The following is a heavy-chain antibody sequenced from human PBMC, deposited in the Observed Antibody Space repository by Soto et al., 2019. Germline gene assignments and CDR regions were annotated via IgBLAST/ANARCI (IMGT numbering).Heavy chain of an antibody. V-gene: IGHV1-69*13. CDR1: GGTFSSYA. CDR2: IIPIFGTA. J-gene: IGHJ3*02. CDR3: ARSDSSSPNAFDI. Sequence: SVKVSCKASGGTFSSYAISWVRQAPGQGLEWMGGIIPIFGTANYAQKFQGRVTITADESTSTAYMELSSLRSEDTAVYYFARSDSSSPNAFDIWGQRTMVTGS. D-gene: IGHD6-6*01.